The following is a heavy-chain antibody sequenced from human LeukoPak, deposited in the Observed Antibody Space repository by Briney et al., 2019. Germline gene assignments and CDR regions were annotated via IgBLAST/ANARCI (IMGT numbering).Heavy chain of an antibody. CDR3: AKPRGPNWFDP. CDR2: IRFDGTMT. CDR1: GFTFSSYG. V-gene: IGHV3-30*02. D-gene: IGHD3-10*01. J-gene: IGHJ5*02. Sequence: GGSLRLSCAASGFTFSSYGMHWVRQAPGKGLEWVAFIRFDGTMTYYADSVKGRFTISRDNSKNTLYLQMNSLRAADTAMYYCAKPRGPNWFDPWGQGTLVTVSS.